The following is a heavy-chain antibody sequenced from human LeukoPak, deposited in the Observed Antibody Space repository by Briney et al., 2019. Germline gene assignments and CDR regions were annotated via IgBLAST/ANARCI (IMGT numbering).Heavy chain of an antibody. CDR2: ISSSSSYI. CDR1: GFTFSSYS. D-gene: IGHD3-10*01. Sequence: PGGSLRLSCAASGFTFSSYSMNWARQAPGKGLEWVSSISSSSSYIYYADSVKGRFTISRDNAKNSLYLQMNSLRAEDTAVYYCARDTGYGSGREYDAFDIWGQGTMVTVSS. V-gene: IGHV3-21*01. CDR3: ARDTGYGSGREYDAFDI. J-gene: IGHJ3*02.